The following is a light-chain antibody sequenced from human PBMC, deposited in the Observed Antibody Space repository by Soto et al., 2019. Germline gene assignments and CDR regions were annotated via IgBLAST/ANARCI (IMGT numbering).Light chain of an antibody. CDR2: GAT. CDR1: QTVSSNY. V-gene: IGKV3-20*01. J-gene: IGKJ4*01. CDR3: QQYGTSPPT. Sequence: EIVLTQSPGTLSVPLGETATLSCRASQTVSSNYVAWYQQKAGQAPRLLIYGATNRATGVSDNFSGGGSGTAFTLTICSLEPEDPAIYLCQQYGTSPPTFGGGTKVEIK.